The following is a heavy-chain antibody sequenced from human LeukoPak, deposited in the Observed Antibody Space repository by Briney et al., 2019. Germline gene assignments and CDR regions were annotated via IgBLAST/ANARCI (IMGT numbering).Heavy chain of an antibody. V-gene: IGHV3-30-3*01. J-gene: IGHJ4*02. CDR1: GFTFSSYA. Sequence: GGSLRHSCAAAGFTFSSYAMHWVRQAPGKGLGWGAVISYDGSNKYYADSVKGRFTISRDNSKNTLYLQMNSLRAEDTAVYYCARDVYIVVVPAAIGGYFDYWGQGTLVTVSS. D-gene: IGHD2-2*01. CDR3: ARDVYIVVVPAAIGGYFDY. CDR2: ISYDGSNK.